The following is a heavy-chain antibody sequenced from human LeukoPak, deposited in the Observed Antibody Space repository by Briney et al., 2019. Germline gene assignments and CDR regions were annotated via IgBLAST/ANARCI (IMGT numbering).Heavy chain of an antibody. CDR1: GFTFSSYN. CDR2: ITSSSSYI. Sequence: AGGSLRLSCAASGFTFSSYNMSWVRQAPGKGLEWVSSITSSSSYIYYADSVKGRFTISRDNSKNTLYLQMNSLRAEDTAVYYCAKGRGYSYGVPIDYWGQGTLVTVSS. D-gene: IGHD5-18*01. CDR3: AKGRGYSYGVPIDY. J-gene: IGHJ4*02. V-gene: IGHV3-21*04.